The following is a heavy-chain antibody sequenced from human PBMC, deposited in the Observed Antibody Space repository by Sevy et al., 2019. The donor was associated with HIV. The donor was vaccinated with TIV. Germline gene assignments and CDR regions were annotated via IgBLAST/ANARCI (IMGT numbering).Heavy chain of an antibody. CDR2: IYYSGTT. CDR3: AKGGGYYRSGWYIWFDP. CDR1: GGSISGYY. V-gene: IGHV4-59*01. D-gene: IGHD6-13*01. J-gene: IGHJ5*02. Sequence: SETLSLTCTVSGGSISGYYWSWIRQPPGKGLEWIGHIYYSGTTNYNPSRKSRVAISVETSKSQFSLKLSSVTAADTAVYYCAKGGGYYRSGWYIWFDPWGQGTLVTVSS.